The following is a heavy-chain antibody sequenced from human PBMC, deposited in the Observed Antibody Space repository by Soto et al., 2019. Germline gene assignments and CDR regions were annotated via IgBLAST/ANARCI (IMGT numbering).Heavy chain of an antibody. Sequence: PGGSLRLSCANSGITFGSYAMNWVRQSPGKGLEWVSVISGSGDSTYYADSVTGRFTSSRDNSKNTLYLQMNSLRAEDTAVYYCPHRGSATDFPYLGQGTLVPVSS. V-gene: IGHV3-23*01. CDR1: GITFGSYA. D-gene: IGHD3-16*01. J-gene: IGHJ4*02. CDR3: PHRGSATDFPY. CDR2: ISGSGDST.